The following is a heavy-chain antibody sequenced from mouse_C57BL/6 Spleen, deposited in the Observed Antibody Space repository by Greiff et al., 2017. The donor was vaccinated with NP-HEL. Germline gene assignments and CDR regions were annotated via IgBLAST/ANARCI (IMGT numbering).Heavy chain of an antibody. Sequence: QVHVKQPGAELVRPGSSVKLSCKASGYTFTSYWMDWVKQRPGQGLEWIGNIYPSDSETHYNQKFKDKATLTVDKSSSTAYMQLSSLTSEDSAVYYCARSEAGDFVYWGQGTLVTVSA. D-gene: IGHD3-3*01. CDR3: ARSEAGDFVY. J-gene: IGHJ3*01. V-gene: IGHV1-61*01. CDR1: GYTFTSYW. CDR2: IYPSDSET.